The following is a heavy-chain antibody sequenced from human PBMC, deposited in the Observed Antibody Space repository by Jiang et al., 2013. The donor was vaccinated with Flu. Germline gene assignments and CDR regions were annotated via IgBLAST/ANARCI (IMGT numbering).Heavy chain of an antibody. CDR1: GYSFTSYW. CDR3: ARSTGDYFHGFGGRNRNSEKAGDY. V-gene: IGHV5-10-1*01. J-gene: IGHJ4*02. CDR2: IDPSDSYT. D-gene: IGHD4-17*01. Sequence: GAEVKKPGESLRISCKGSGYSFTSYWISWVRQMPGKGLEWMGRIDPSDSYTNYSPSFQGHVTISADKSISTAYLQWSSLKASDTAMYYCARSTGDYFHGFGGRNRNSEKAGDYWGQGTLVTVSS.